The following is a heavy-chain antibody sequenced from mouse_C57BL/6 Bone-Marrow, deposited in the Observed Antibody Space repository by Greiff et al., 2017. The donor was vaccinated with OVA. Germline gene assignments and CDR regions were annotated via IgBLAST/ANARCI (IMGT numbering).Heavy chain of an antibody. CDR3: ARSYYGSSPHWYFDV. CDR2: ILPSIGRT. Sequence: SGSELRSPGSSVKLSCKDFASEVFPIAYMSWVRQKPVHGFEWIGGILPSIGRTIYGEKFEDKATLDADTLSNTAYLELNSLTSEDSAIYYCARSYYGSSPHWYFDVWGTGTTVTVSS. D-gene: IGHD1-1*01. J-gene: IGHJ1*03. CDR1: ASEVFPIAY. V-gene: IGHV15-2*01.